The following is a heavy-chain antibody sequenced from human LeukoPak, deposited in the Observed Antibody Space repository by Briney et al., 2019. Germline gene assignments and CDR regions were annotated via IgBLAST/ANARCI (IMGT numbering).Heavy chain of an antibody. J-gene: IGHJ3*02. CDR1: GYRFTTYW. Sequence: GESLKISCKGSGYRFTTYWIGWVRQMPGKGLEWMGIIYPGDSDTRYSPSFQGQVTISADKSISTAYLQWSSLKASDTAIYYCARPLEPAERAFDIWGQGTMVTVSS. CDR2: IYPGDSDT. CDR3: ARPLEPAERAFDI. V-gene: IGHV5-51*01. D-gene: IGHD1-14*01.